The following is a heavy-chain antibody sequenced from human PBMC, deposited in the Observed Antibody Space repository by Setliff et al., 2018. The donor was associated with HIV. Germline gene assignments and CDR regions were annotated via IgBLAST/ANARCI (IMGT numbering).Heavy chain of an antibody. J-gene: IGHJ4*02. V-gene: IGHV3-23*01. Sequence: GGSLRLSCAAFGFTFSDFWMSWVRQAPGKGLEWVSAISGSGGSTYYADSVKGRFTISRDNSKNTLYLQMNSLRAEDTAVYYCAKGEGPFDYWGQGTLVTVSS. CDR1: GFTFSDFW. CDR2: ISGSGGST. CDR3: AKGEGPFDY.